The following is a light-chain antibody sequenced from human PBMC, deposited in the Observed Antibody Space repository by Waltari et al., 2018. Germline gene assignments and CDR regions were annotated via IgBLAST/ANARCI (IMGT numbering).Light chain of an antibody. CDR3: AAWDDGLSGPI. V-gene: IGLV1-47*01. Sequence: QSVLIQSPSASGTPGPRVTIPCSGPSSNHGPNYVDWYQHVPGTAPKLLIYNEQRPSGVPDRFSGSKSGPSASLAINGLRSEDEADYYCAAWDDGLSGPIFGGGTKLTVL. J-gene: IGLJ2*01. CDR2: NE. CDR1: SSNHGPNY.